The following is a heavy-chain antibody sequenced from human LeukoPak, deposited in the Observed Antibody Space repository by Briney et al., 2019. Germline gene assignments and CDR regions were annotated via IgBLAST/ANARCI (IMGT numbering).Heavy chain of an antibody. CDR2: IKLNSGGT. Sequence: ASLKDSCKASGYTFTGDYMYWVREAPGPGLEWMGWIKLNSGGTNYAQKVQGRVTMTRDTSISTAYMELRSLRSDDTAVYYCESDLPRPRGVIITSDAFDIWGQGTMVTVSS. D-gene: IGHD3-10*01. J-gene: IGHJ3*02. CDR1: GYTFTGDY. CDR3: ESDLPRPRGVIITSDAFDI. V-gene: IGHV1-2*02.